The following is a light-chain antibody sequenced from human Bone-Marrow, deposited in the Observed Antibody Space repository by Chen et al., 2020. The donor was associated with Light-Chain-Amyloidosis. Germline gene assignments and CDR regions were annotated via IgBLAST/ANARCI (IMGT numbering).Light chain of an antibody. J-gene: IGLJ3*02. Sequence: QSALTQPASVSGSPGQSITISCTGTSSDVGTYKYVSWFQHYPGNAPKLLIYEVSNRPSGVRNRFSGSKSGNTASLSISGLRAEDEADYYCTSYTHSYTWVFGGGTKVTV. CDR1: SSDVGTYKY. V-gene: IGLV2-14*01. CDR2: EVS. CDR3: TSYTHSYTWV.